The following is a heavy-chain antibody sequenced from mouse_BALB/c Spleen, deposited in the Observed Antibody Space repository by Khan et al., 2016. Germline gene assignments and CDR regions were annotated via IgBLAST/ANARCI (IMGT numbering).Heavy chain of an antibody. J-gene: IGHJ2*01. Sequence: QVQLQQSGAELARPGASVKMSCKASGYTFTSYTMHWVKQGPGQGLEWIGYVIPSNAYTNYNQKFKDKATLTADKSSSTAYMQLSSLTSEDSAVYYWAREGWLLGYFDDWGQGTTLTVSS. CDR1: GYTFTSYT. CDR3: AREGWLLGYFDD. D-gene: IGHD2-3*01. V-gene: IGHV1-4*01. CDR2: VIPSNAYT.